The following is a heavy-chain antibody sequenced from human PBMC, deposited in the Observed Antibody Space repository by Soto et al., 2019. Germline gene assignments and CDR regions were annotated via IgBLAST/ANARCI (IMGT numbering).Heavy chain of an antibody. V-gene: IGHV2-5*01. CDR2: IYWNDDK. Sequence: VSGPTLVNPTQTLTLTCTFSGFSLSTSGVGVGWIRQPPGKALEWVALIYWNDDKRYSPSLKSRLTITSDTSKNQVVLSMTNMDPVDTATFYCAHRLGIAAAGQSLAFDYWGQGALVTVSS. CDR3: AHRLGIAAAGQSLAFDY. J-gene: IGHJ4*02. D-gene: IGHD6-13*01. CDR1: GFSLSTSGVG.